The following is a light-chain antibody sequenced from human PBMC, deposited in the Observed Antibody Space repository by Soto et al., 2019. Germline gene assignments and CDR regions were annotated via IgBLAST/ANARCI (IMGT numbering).Light chain of an antibody. CDR2: DDN. J-gene: IGLJ1*01. V-gene: IGLV1-51*01. CDR1: SSNIGAGFD. CDR3: GSWDSSLSADV. Sequence: QSVLTQPPSVSGAPGQRVTISCTGNSSNIGAGFDVHWYQQLPGTAPKLLIYDDNKRPSGIPDRFSGSKSGTSATLGITGFQTGDEADYYCGSWDSSLSADVFGTGTKLTVL.